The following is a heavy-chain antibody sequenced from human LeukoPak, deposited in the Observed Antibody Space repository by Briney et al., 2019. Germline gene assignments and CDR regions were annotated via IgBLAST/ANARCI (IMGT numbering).Heavy chain of an antibody. CDR2: IWYDGSNK. Sequence: GGSRRLSCAASGFTFSSYGMHWVRQAPGKGLEWVAVIWYDGSNKYYADSVKGRFTISRDNSKNTLYLQMNSLRAEDTAVYYCARDRYSGYDHLMDYWGQGTLVTVSS. J-gene: IGHJ4*02. CDR3: ARDRYSGYDHLMDY. V-gene: IGHV3-33*01. D-gene: IGHD5-12*01. CDR1: GFTFSSYG.